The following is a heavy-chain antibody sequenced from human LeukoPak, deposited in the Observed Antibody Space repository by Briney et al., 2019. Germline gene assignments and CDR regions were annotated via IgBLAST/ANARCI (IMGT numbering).Heavy chain of an antibody. Sequence: GGSLRLSCAVSGITLSNYGMSWVRQAPGKGLEWVAGLSGSGGGTNYADSVQGRFAISRDNPKNTLYLQMNSLRAEDTAVYFCAKRGVVIRVFLVGFHKEAYYFDSWGQGALVNVSS. J-gene: IGHJ4*02. D-gene: IGHD3-10*01. CDR3: AKRGVVIRVFLVGFHKEAYYFDS. CDR2: LSGSGGGT. CDR1: GITLSNYG. V-gene: IGHV3-23*01.